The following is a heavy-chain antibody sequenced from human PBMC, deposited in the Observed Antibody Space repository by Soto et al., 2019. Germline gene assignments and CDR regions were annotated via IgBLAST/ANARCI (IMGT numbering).Heavy chain of an antibody. V-gene: IGHV4-30-2*01. CDR1: GASISYGGYS. Sequence: TSETLSLTCTLSGASISYGGYSWSWIRQPPGKGLEWIGYISHLESTFYNPSFQSRLTLSIDRSKNQFSLKLASMTAADTAVYYCARGGGYDPFDYWGQGTLVTVSS. J-gene: IGHJ4*02. CDR3: ARGGGYDPFDY. D-gene: IGHD5-12*01. CDR2: ISHLEST.